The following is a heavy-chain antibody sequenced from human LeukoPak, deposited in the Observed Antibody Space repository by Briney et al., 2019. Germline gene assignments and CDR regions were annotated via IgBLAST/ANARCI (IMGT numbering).Heavy chain of an antibody. J-gene: IGHJ3*02. V-gene: IGHV4-59*01. D-gene: IGHD2-15*01. CDR3: ARVQISAAKGGAFDI. CDR2: IYYSGST. Sequence: PSETLSLTCTVSGGSISSYYWSWIRQPPGKGLEGIGYIYYSGSTNYNPSLKSRVTISVDTSKNQFSLKLSSVTAADTAVYYCARVQISAAKGGAFDIWGQGTMVTVSS. CDR1: GGSISSYY.